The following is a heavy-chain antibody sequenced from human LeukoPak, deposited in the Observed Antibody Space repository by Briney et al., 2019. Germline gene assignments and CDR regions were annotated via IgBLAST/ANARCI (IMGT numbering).Heavy chain of an antibody. D-gene: IGHD3-22*01. CDR1: GGSISSSSYY. Sequence: SETLSLTCTVSGGSISSSSYYWGWIRQPPGKGLEWIGSIYYSGSTYYNPSLKSRVTISVDTSKNQFSLKLSSVTAADTAVYYCARHPITYYYDSSAWGAFDIWGQGTMVTVSS. V-gene: IGHV4-39*01. CDR2: IYYSGST. CDR3: ARHPITYYYDSSAWGAFDI. J-gene: IGHJ3*02.